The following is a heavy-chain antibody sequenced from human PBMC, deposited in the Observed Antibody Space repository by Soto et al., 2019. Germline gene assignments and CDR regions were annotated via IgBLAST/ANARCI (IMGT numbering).Heavy chain of an antibody. CDR2: ITYSGGSR. CDR1: GFTFSNYA. D-gene: IGHD3-22*01. V-gene: IGHV3-23*01. Sequence: GGSLRISCAASGFTFSNYAMAWVRQAPGKGLEWVSTITYSGGSRDYADSVKGRFTISRDNSKNTLYLQMNSLRAEDTAVYYCAKKGYYDTSGYPIRYFDYWGQGTLVTVSS. J-gene: IGHJ4*02. CDR3: AKKGYYDTSGYPIRYFDY.